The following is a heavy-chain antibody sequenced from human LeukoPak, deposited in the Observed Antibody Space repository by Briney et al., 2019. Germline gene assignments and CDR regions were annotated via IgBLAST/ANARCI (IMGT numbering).Heavy chain of an antibody. Sequence: GGSLRLSCAGSGFTFSSYAMTWVRQAPGKGLEWVSVISGSGGSTYYADSVKGRFTISRDNPKNTVYLQMNSLRADDTAVYYRASGALLGDYYFDYWGQGTLVSVSS. V-gene: IGHV3-23*01. CDR2: ISGSGGST. CDR3: ASGALLGDYYFDY. CDR1: GFTFSSYA. D-gene: IGHD2/OR15-2a*01. J-gene: IGHJ4*02.